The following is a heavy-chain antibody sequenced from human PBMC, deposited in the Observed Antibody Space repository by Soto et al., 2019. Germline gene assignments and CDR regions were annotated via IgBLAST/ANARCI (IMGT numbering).Heavy chain of an antibody. J-gene: IGHJ4*02. CDR2: ISSSGRTI. Sequence: QVQLVESGGDLVKPGGSLRLSCAASGFTSSDYYMSWIRQAPGKGLEWVSYISSSGRTIYYADSVKGRFTISRDNAKNSLCRQMSGLSAEDTAVYYCARSLGMGEDGYNWGQGTLVTVSS. CDR3: ARSLGMGEDGYN. D-gene: IGHD3-16*01. CDR1: GFTSSDYY. V-gene: IGHV3-11*01.